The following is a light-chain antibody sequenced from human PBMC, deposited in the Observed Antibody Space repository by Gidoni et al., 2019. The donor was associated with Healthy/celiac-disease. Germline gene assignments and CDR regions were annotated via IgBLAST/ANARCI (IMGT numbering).Light chain of an antibody. Sequence: DIQMTQSPSTLSASVGDRVTIPCRASQSISSWLAWYQQKPGKAPKLLIYDASSLESGVPSRFSGSGSGTEFTLTISSLQPDDFATYYCQQYNSIPKTFGQGTKLEIK. CDR3: QQYNSIPKT. CDR1: QSISSW. V-gene: IGKV1-5*01. CDR2: DAS. J-gene: IGKJ2*01.